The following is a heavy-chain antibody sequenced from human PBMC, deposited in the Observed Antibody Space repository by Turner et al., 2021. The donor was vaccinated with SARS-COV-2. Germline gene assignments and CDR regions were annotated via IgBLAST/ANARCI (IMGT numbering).Heavy chain of an antibody. CDR2: IYESGST. CDR1: VGPIGIMISY. D-gene: IGHD3-10*01. CDR3: ARHFVILWFGELLYKRGNWFDP. J-gene: IGHJ5*02. V-gene: IGHV4-39*01. Sequence: LQLQDSGPGLVKHSEPLSLPSPASVGPIGIMISYWGWIRQPPGKGREWMGSIYESGSTYYNPSSKRRDPISVDTSKNQLSLKKSSVTAADTAVDYCARHFVILWFGELLYKRGNWFDPWGQGTLVTVSS.